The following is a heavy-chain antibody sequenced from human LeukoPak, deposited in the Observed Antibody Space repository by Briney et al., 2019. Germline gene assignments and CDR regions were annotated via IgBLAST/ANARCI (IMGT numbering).Heavy chain of an antibody. D-gene: IGHD3-22*01. J-gene: IGHJ3*02. CDR3: ARHGGYYYDSSGAPNFDI. CDR2: IYPSNSDT. V-gene: IGHV5-51*01. CDR1: GYSFPTYW. Sequence: GESLKISCKGSGYSFPTYWIGWVRQMPGKGLEWMGIIYPSNSDTRYSPSFQGQVTISADKSINTAYLQWSSLKASDTAMYYCARHGGYYYDSSGAPNFDIWGQGTMVTVSS.